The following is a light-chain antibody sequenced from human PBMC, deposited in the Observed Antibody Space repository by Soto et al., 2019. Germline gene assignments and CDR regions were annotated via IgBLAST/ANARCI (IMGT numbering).Light chain of an antibody. J-gene: IGKJ1*01. CDR1: QSVSTRY. Sequence: EIVLTQSPGTLSLSPGERATLSCRASQSVSTRYLAWYQQKPGQAPRLLIYGASSRATGIPDRFSGSGSGTDCTLTISRLEPEDFAVYYCQQYGSSPPWTFGQGTKVEIK. CDR3: QQYGSSPPWT. CDR2: GAS. V-gene: IGKV3-20*01.